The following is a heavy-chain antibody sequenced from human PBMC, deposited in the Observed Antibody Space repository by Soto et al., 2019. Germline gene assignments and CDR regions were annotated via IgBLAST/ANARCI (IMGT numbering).Heavy chain of an antibody. CDR1: GFPFTNYW. CDR3: ACWGHIVPVAPSEFDR. V-gene: IGHV3-74*01. CDR2: ISPDGSDV. J-gene: IGHJ4*02. D-gene: IGHD2-8*02. Sequence: PGGSLRLSCAASGFPFTNYWMNWVRQTPGKGLMWVSRISPDGSDVGYADSVEGRFTVSRDNAKNTLYLQMHSLRAEDTAMYYCACWGHIVPVAPSEFDRWGQRTLLTVSS.